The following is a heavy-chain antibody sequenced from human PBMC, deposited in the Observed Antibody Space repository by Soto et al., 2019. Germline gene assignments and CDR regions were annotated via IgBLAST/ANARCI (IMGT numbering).Heavy chain of an antibody. CDR2: IYYSGST. V-gene: IGHV4-31*03. D-gene: IGHD1-1*01. J-gene: IGHJ3*02. CDR3: ARERNRNDDDAFDI. Sequence: PSETLSLTCTVSGGSISSGGYYWSWIRQHPGKGLEWIGYIYYSGSTYYNPSLKSRVTISVDTSKNQFSLKLSSVTAADTAVYYCARERNRNDDDAFDIWGQGTMVTVSS. CDR1: GGSISSGGYY.